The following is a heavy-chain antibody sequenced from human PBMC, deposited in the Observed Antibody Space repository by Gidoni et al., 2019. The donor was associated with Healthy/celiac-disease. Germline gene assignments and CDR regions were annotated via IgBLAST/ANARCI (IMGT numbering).Heavy chain of an antibody. CDR2: ISSNGGST. CDR1: GSTFSSYA. V-gene: IGHV3-64D*06. CDR3: VSGNSGSYYGFLDY. J-gene: IGHJ4*02. D-gene: IGHD1-26*01. Sequence: EVQLVESGGGLVKPGGSLRLYCSAPGSTFSSYAMHWVRHAPGKGLEYVSAISSNGGSTYYADSVKGRFTISRDNSKNTLYLQMSSLRAEDTAVYYCVSGNSGSYYGFLDYWGQGTLVTVSS.